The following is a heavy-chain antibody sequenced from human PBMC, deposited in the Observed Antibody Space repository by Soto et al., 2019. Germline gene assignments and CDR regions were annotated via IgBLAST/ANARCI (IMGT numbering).Heavy chain of an antibody. V-gene: IGHV3-11*03. D-gene: IGHD2-21*02. Sequence: GGSLRLSCAASGFTFSDYYMSWIRQAPGKGLEWVSYISSSSSYTNYADSVKGRFTISRDNAKNSLYLQMNSLRAEDTAVYYCARRQTDDYYYHGMDVWGQGTTDTVSS. CDR1: GFTFSDYY. CDR2: ISSSSSYT. J-gene: IGHJ6*02. CDR3: ARRQTDDYYYHGMDV.